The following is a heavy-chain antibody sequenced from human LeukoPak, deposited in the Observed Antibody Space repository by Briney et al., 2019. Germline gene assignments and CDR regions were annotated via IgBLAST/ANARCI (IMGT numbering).Heavy chain of an antibody. CDR2: INPNSGGT. CDR1: GGTFSSYD. CDR3: AKMWRVGGVTTLDY. Sequence: ASVKVSFKASGGTFSSYDISWVRQAPGQGLEWMGWINPNSGGTNYAQKFQGRVTMTRDTSISTAYMELSRLRSDDKAVYYCAKMWRVGGVTTLDYWGQGTLVTVDS. V-gene: IGHV1-2*02. D-gene: IGHD3-16*01. J-gene: IGHJ4*02.